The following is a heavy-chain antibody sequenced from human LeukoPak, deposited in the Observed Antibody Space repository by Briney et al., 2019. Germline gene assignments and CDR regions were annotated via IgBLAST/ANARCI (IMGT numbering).Heavy chain of an antibody. Sequence: PGGSLRLSCAASGFTFDDYAMHWVRQAPGKGLEWVSGISWNSGSIGYADSVKGRFTISRDNPKNTLYLQMNSLRPEDTAVYYCAKSTTVTTQQRGYFDYWGQGTLVTVSS. J-gene: IGHJ4*02. CDR2: ISWNSGSI. V-gene: IGHV3-9*01. D-gene: IGHD4-11*01. CDR1: GFTFDDYA. CDR3: AKSTTVTTQQRGYFDY.